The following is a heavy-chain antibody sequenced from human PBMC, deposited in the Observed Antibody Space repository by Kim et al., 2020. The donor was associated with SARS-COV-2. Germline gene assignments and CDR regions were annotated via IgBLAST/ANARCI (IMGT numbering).Heavy chain of an antibody. J-gene: IGHJ4*02. CDR3: ARVGYDILTGYQYYFDY. D-gene: IGHD3-9*01. Sequence: KSRVTISVDTSKNQFSLKLSAVTAADTAVYYCARVGYDILTGYQYYFDYWGQGTLVTVSS. V-gene: IGHV4-59*01.